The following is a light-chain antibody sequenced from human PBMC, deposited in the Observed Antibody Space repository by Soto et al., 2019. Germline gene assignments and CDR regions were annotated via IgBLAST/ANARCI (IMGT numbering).Light chain of an antibody. J-gene: IGKJ2*01. Sequence: EIVLPQSPGTLSLSSGERATLSCRASQSVSSSYLAWYQQKPGQAPRLLVYATSSRATGIPDRFSGSGSGTDFTLTISRLEPEDFAVYYCQQYCSSSFTFGQGTKLEIK. CDR3: QQYCSSSFT. V-gene: IGKV3-20*01. CDR2: ATS. CDR1: QSVSSSY.